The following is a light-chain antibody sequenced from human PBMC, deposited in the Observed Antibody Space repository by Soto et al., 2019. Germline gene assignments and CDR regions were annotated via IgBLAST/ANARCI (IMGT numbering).Light chain of an antibody. CDR3: MQGTRWPRS. Sequence: DVVMTQSPLSLPVTLGQPASISCRSSQSLVYSDGNTYLNWCQQRPGQSPRRLIYKVSNRDSGVPDRFSGSGSGTDFTLKISRVEAEDVGVYYCMQGTRWPRSFGQGTKLEIK. J-gene: IGKJ2*03. CDR1: QSLVYSDGNTY. CDR2: KVS. V-gene: IGKV2-30*01.